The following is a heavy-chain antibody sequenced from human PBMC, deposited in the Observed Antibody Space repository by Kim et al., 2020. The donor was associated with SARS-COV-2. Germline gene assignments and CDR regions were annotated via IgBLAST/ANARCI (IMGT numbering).Heavy chain of an antibody. V-gene: IGHV3-23*01. CDR1: GFTFSDYA. Sequence: GGSLRLSCAASGFTFSDYAMSWVRQAPGKGLEWVSTISGSGANTYYADSVNGRFTISRDNSKNTMYLQMNSLRGEDTAIYYCAKGRHDISGFNVYWGQGALFTVSS. J-gene: IGHJ4*02. CDR2: ISGSGANT. CDR3: AKGRHDISGFNVY. D-gene: IGHD3-9*01.